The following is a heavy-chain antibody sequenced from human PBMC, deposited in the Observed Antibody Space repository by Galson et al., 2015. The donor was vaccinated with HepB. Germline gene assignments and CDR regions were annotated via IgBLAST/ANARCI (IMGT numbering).Heavy chain of an antibody. Sequence: SLRLSCAASGFTFSNAWMSWVRQAPGKGLEWVGRIKSKTDGGTTDYAAPVKGRFTISRDDSKNTLYLQMNSLKTEDTAVYYCTTVPNYYDSSGYFGGIDYWGQGTLVTVSS. CDR2: IKSKTDGGTT. V-gene: IGHV3-15*01. J-gene: IGHJ4*02. CDR3: TTVPNYYDSSGYFGGIDY. CDR1: GFTFSNAW. D-gene: IGHD3-22*01.